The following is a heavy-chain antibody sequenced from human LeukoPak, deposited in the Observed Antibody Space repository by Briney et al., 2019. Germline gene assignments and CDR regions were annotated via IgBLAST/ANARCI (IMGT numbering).Heavy chain of an antibody. CDR1: GFTFTDFW. CDR2: IKEDSRAT. CDR3: ATTAATAGGPY. J-gene: IGHJ4*02. D-gene: IGHD6-13*01. Sequence: PGGSLRLSCAASGFTFTDFWMTWVRQAPGKGLEWVANIKEDSRATFYGASVKGRFTISRDNSKSSLYLQMNSPRVEDTAVYYCATTAATAGGPYWGQGTLVTVSS. V-gene: IGHV3-7*01.